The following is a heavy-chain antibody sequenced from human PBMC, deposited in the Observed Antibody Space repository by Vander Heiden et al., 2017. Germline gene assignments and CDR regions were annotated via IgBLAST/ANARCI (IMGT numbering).Heavy chain of an antibody. J-gene: IGHJ6*02. V-gene: IGHV4-39*02. CDR3: AREMATIYYYYYYGMDV. CDR2: IYYSGST. D-gene: IGHD5-12*01. Sequence: QLQLQESGPGLVKPSETLSLTCTVSGGSISSSSYYWGWIRQPPGKGLEWIGSIYYSGSTYYNPSLKSRVTISVDTSKNQFSLKLSSVTAADTAVYYCAREMATIYYYYYYGMDVWGQGTTVTVSS. CDR1: GGSISSSSYY.